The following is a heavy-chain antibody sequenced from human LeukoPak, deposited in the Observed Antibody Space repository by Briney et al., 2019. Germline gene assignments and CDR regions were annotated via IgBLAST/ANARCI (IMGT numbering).Heavy chain of an antibody. CDR1: GFTFSTYG. J-gene: IGHJ3*02. V-gene: IGHV3-30*18. D-gene: IGHD3-10*01. CDR2: ISYGGSNK. Sequence: PGRSLRLSCAASGFTFSTYGMHWVRQAPGKGLEWVAVISYGGSNKYYADSVKGRFTISRDNSRNTLYLQMNSLRAEDTAVYYCAKDLPPYGSGTGDAFDIWGQGTMVTVSS. CDR3: AKDLPPYGSGTGDAFDI.